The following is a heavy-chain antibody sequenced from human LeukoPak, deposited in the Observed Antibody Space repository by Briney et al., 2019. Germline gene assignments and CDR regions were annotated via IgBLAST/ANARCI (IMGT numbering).Heavy chain of an antibody. CDR1: GGSFSGYY. V-gene: IGHV4-34*01. CDR3: ARSIRKQQLDRYYYYYYGMDV. Sequence: SETLSLTCAVYGGSFSGYYWSWIRQPPGKGLEWIGEINHSGSTNYNPSLKSRVTISVDTSKNQFSLKLSSVTAADTAVYYCARSIRKQQLDRYYYYYYGMDVWGQGTTVTVSS. D-gene: IGHD6-13*01. CDR2: INHSGST. J-gene: IGHJ6*02.